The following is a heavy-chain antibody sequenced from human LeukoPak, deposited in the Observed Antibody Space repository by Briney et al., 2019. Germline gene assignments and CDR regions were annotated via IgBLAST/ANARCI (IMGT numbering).Heavy chain of an antibody. CDR1: GFTISSNY. J-gene: IGHJ3*02. CDR2: IYAGGST. Sequence: GGSLRLSCAASGFTISSNYMSWVRQAPGTGLEWVSTIYAGGSTYYADSVKGRFDISIATSKNALYLQMNSLRAEDTAVYYCARDSRGCPYVYAFDIWGHGTMVTVSS. CDR3: ARDSRGCPYVYAFDI. D-gene: IGHD3-10*01. V-gene: IGHV3-66*01.